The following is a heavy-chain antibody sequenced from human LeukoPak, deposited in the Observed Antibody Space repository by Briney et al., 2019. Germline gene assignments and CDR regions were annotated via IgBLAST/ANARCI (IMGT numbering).Heavy chain of an antibody. D-gene: IGHD5-24*01. Sequence: ASVKVSCKASGYTFTSYGISWVRQAPGQGLEWMGWISAYNGNTNYAQKLQGRVTMTTDTSTSTAYMELRSLRSDDTAVYYCARRGCGGDGYCDAFDIWGQGTMVTVSS. V-gene: IGHV1-18*01. CDR3: ARRGCGGDGYCDAFDI. CDR1: GYTFTSYG. J-gene: IGHJ3*02. CDR2: ISAYNGNT.